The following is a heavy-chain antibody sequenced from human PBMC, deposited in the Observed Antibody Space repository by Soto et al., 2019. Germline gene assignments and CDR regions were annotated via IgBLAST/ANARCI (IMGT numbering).Heavy chain of an antibody. CDR2: IYYTGNT. J-gene: IGHJ4*02. CDR3: ARATDDSSTYYLDY. Sequence: QVQLQESGPGLVKPSQTLSLTCTVSGASISGGDYYWTWIRQPPGKGLEWIGSIYYTGNTYSNLSLESRLSISVDPSNNQFALRLTSVTAPDTAIYYCARATDDSSTYYLDYWGQGTLVTVSS. V-gene: IGHV4-30-4*01. D-gene: IGHD2-2*01. CDR1: GASISGGDYY.